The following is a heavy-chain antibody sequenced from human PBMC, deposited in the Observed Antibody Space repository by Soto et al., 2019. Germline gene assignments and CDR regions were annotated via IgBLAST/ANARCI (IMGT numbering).Heavy chain of an antibody. CDR2: IYYSGST. CDR3: ARDAGYGHDFDY. J-gene: IGHJ4*02. CDR1: GGSISSGGYY. D-gene: IGHD3-16*01. Sequence: SLSLTXTVSGGSISSGGYYWSWIRQHPGKGLEWIGYIYYSGSTYYNPSLKSRVTISVDTSKNQFSLKLSSVTAADTAVYYCARDAGYGHDFDYWGQGTLVTVSS. V-gene: IGHV4-31*03.